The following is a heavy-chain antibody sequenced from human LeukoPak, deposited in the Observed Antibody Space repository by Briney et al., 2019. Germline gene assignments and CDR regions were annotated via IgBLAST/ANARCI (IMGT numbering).Heavy chain of an antibody. J-gene: IGHJ4*02. V-gene: IGHV1-58*01. CDR1: GFTFTISA. Sequence: SVKVSFKASGFTFTISAVQWVRQARGQRLEWIGWIVVGSGNTNYAQKFQERVTITRDMSTSTAYMELSSLRSEDTAVYYCAADPYDYGDYVLGYWGQGTLVTVSS. CDR2: IVVGSGNT. D-gene: IGHD4-17*01. CDR3: AADPYDYGDYVLGY.